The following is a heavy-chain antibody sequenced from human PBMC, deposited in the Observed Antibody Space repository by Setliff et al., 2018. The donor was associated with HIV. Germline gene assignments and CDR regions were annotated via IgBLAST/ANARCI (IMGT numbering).Heavy chain of an antibody. V-gene: IGHV1-46*01. CDR3: ARGGHYSGSYLPRDYYMDV. CDR1: GYTFTNFY. CDR2: INPSGGTT. D-gene: IGHD1-26*01. J-gene: IGHJ6*03. Sequence: WASVKVSCKASGYTFTNFYIHWVRQAPGQGLKWLGMINPSGGTTTYAQMFQGRVTMTSDTSTSTVYMDLSSLGSEDTAVYYCARGGHYSGSYLPRDYYMDVWGKGTTVTVSS.